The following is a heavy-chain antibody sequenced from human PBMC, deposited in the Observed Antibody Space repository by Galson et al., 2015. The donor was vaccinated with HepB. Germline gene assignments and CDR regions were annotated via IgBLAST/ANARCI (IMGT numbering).Heavy chain of an antibody. CDR2: TYYRSKWYN. CDR1: GDSVSSHSAA. CDR3: ARDDDYGRNFFDY. J-gene: IGHJ4*02. Sequence: CAISGDSVSSHSAAWNWIRQSPSRGLERLGRTYYRSKWYNDYGVSVKGRIIFNADTSKNQFSLQLNSVAPDDTAVYYCARDDDYGRNFFDYWGQGTLVTVSS. V-gene: IGHV6-1*01. D-gene: IGHD4-23*01.